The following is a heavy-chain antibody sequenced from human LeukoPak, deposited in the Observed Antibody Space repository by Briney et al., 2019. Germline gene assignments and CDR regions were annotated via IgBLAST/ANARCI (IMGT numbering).Heavy chain of an antibody. CDR1: GFTFSSYE. V-gene: IGHV3-48*03. D-gene: IGHD2-15*01. CDR3: AKTSVGEGRIIGSGYFDN. Sequence: GGSLRLSCAASGFTFSSYEMNWVRQAPGKGLEWVSYISSRGTTIYYADSVKGRFTISRDNSKNTLYLQMNSLRAEDTAVYYCAKTSVGEGRIIGSGYFDNWGQGTLVTVSS. J-gene: IGHJ4*02. CDR2: ISSRGTTI.